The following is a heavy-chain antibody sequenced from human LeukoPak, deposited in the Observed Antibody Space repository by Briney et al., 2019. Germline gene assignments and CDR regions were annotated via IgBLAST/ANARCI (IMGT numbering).Heavy chain of an antibody. D-gene: IGHD1-26*01. Sequence: ASVKVSCKPSGYTLTSYGLSWVRQAPGQGLGWMGWISPYTGDTNYAQNLQGRVTMTTDTSTSTLYMELRSLISDDTAVYYCARVGSHNSFDIWGQGTVVTVSS. CDR2: ISPYTGDT. CDR1: GYTLTSYG. J-gene: IGHJ3*02. CDR3: ARVGSHNSFDI. V-gene: IGHV1-18*01.